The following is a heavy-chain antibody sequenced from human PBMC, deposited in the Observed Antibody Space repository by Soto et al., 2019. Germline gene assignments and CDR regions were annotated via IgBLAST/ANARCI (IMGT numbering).Heavy chain of an antibody. J-gene: IGHJ5*02. CDR2: IYHSGSA. V-gene: IGHV4-4*02. D-gene: IGHD2-21*01. CDR3: AREDSVLIAKGFDL. CDR1: CGSIKTDNW. Sequence: SETLSLTCDVSCGSIKTDNWWTWVLQSPGKGLEWIGEIYHSGSALYNPSLNNRLTISIDKSKKQFSLTLNSVTAADTALYFCAREDSVLIAKGFDLWRQGIQVTVSS.